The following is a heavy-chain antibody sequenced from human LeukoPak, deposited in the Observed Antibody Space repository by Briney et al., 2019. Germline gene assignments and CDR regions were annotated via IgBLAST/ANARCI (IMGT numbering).Heavy chain of an antibody. J-gene: IGHJ4*02. Sequence: GASVKVSCKASGYTFTSYYMHWVRQAPGEGLEWMGIINPTGGSTSYAQKFQGRVTMTRDTSTSTVYMELSSLTSEDTAVYYCAREMGVGSTMGYFYYWGQGTLVPVPS. D-gene: IGHD1-26*01. CDR1: GYTFTSYY. CDR2: INPTGGST. CDR3: AREMGVGSTMGYFYY. V-gene: IGHV1-46*01.